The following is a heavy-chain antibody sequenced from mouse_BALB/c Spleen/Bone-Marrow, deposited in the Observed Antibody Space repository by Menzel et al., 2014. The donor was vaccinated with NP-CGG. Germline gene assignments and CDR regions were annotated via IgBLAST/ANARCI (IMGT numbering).Heavy chain of an antibody. CDR2: ISSGSSTI. D-gene: IGHD1-1*01. CDR3: ARSRFPDYGTSPFDY. V-gene: IGHV5-17*02. CDR1: GFNFQTFG. J-gene: IGHJ2*01. Sequence: EVMLVESGGGLVQPGGSRKLSCATSGFNFQTFGMHWVRQAPEKGLEWVAYISSGSSTIYYGDTVRGRFTISRDNPKKTLFLQMTSLRSEDTAMYFCARSRFPDYGTSPFDYWGQGTPLTVPS.